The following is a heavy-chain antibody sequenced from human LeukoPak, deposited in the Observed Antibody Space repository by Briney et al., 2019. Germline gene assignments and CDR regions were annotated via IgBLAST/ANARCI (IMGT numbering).Heavy chain of an antibody. V-gene: IGHV1-69*13. D-gene: IGHD1-26*01. CDR3: ARGGEGATFYFDY. CDR2: IIPIFGTA. J-gene: IGHJ4*02. CDR1: GGTFSIYA. Sequence: SVKVSCTASGGTFSIYAISWVRQAPGQGLEWMGGIIPIFGTANYAQKFQGRVTITADESTSTAYMELSSLRSEDTAVYYCARGGEGATFYFDYWGQGTLVTVSS.